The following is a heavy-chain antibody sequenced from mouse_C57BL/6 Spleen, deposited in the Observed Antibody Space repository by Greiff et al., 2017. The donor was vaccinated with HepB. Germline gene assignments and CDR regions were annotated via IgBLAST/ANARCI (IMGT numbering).Heavy chain of an antibody. V-gene: IGHV1-18*01. J-gene: IGHJ4*01. CDR2: INPNNGGT. D-gene: IGHD2-4*01. Sequence: VQLQQSGPELVKPGASVKIPCKASGYTFTDYNMDWVKQSHGKSLEWIGDINPNNGGTIYNQKFKGKATLTVDKSSSTAYMELRSLTSEDTAVYYCARVYDYDDGYAMDYWGQGTSVTVSS. CDR1: GYTFTDYN. CDR3: ARVYDYDDGYAMDY.